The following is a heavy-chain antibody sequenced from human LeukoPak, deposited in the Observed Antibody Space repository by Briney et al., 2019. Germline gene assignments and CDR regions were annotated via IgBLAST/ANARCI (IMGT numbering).Heavy chain of an antibody. CDR3: ARSGQTDSLDY. CDR2: IYSGGST. CDR1: GFTVSSNY. Sequence: GGSLRLSCAASGFTVSSNYMSWVRQAPGKGLEWVSVIYSGGSTYYADSVKGRFTISRGNSKNTLYLQMNSLRAEDTAVYYCARSGQTDSLDYWGQGTLVTVSS. V-gene: IGHV3-53*01. D-gene: IGHD1-14*01. J-gene: IGHJ4*02.